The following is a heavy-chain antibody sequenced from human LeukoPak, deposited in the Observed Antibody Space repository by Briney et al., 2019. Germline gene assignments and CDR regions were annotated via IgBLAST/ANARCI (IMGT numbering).Heavy chain of an antibody. CDR1: GFTFSSYV. CDR2: ISYDGSNE. D-gene: IGHD5-18*01. Sequence: GGSLRLSCAASGFTFSSYVMHWVRQAPGKGLEWVAIISYDGSNEYYADSVKGRFTISRDNSKNTVYLQMNSLRAEDTAVYFCAKASGYSYGKYYFDSWGQGALVTVSS. CDR3: AKASGYSYGKYYFDS. J-gene: IGHJ4*02. V-gene: IGHV3-30*04.